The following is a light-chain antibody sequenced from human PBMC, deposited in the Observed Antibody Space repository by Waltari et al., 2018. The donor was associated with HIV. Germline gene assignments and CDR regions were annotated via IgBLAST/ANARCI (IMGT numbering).Light chain of an antibody. Sequence: DIVMTQSPDSLAVSLGERATNKCKSSQTVLHTSTNKTSLVWYQQKPGKPPKLLIYWASIRESGVPDRFSGSGSGTDFTLTISSLQAEDVAVYYCQQHNSPPYTFGQGTKLEIK. CDR3: QQHNSPPYT. V-gene: IGKV4-1*01. CDR2: WAS. J-gene: IGKJ2*01. CDR1: QTVLHTSTNKTS.